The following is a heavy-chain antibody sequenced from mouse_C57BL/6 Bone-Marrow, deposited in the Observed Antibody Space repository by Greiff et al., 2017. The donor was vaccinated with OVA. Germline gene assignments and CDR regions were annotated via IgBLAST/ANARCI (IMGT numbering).Heavy chain of an antibody. D-gene: IGHD1-1*01. CDR2: ISNLAYSI. Sequence: EVKVVESGGGLVQPGGSLKLSCAASGFTFSDYGMAWVRQAPRKGPEWVAFISNLAYSIYYADTVTGRFTISRENAKNTLYLEMSSLRSEDTAMYYCARHYYGSSYNYAMDYWGQGTSVTVSS. CDR1: GFTFSDYG. V-gene: IGHV5-15*01. CDR3: ARHYYGSSYNYAMDY. J-gene: IGHJ4*01.